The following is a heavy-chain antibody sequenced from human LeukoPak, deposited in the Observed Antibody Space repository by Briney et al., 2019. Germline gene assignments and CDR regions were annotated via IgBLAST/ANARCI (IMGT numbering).Heavy chain of an antibody. J-gene: IGHJ4*02. CDR2: MSSSTTHI. V-gene: IGHV3-21*01. CDR3: VTYGSPWNRVDH. D-gene: IGHD1-1*01. CDR1: GFTFSLCN. Sequence: PGGSLRLSCAASGFTFSLCNMNWVRQAPGKGLEWVASMSSSTTHINYADSVNGRFTISRDNTNNLLFLQMNSVRAEDTAVYYCVTYGSPWNRVDHWGQGTLVTVSS.